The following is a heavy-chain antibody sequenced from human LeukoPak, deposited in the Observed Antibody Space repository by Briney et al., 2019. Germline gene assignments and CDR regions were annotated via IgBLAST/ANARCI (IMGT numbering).Heavy chain of an antibody. D-gene: IGHD5-24*01. V-gene: IGHV4-39*07. CDR3: ARGDRWFDY. CDR1: GGSISSSSYY. Sequence: SETLSLTCTVSGGSISSSSYYWGWIRQPPGKGLEWIGSIYYSGSTYYNPSLKSRVTISVDTSKNQFSLKLSSATAADTAVYYCARGDRWFDYWGQGTLVTVSS. CDR2: IYYSGST. J-gene: IGHJ4*02.